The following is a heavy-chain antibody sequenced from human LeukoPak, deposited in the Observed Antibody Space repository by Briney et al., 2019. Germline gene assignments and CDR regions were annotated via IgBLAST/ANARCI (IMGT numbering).Heavy chain of an antibody. D-gene: IGHD2-2*01. Sequence: GGSLRLSCAASGFTFSDHYMDWVRQAPGKGLEWVGRTRNKANSYTTEYAASVKGRFTISRDDSKNSLYLQMNSLKTEDTAVYYCARDAARTPESPHYYMDVWGKGTTVTVSS. J-gene: IGHJ6*03. CDR3: ARDAARTPESPHYYMDV. CDR2: TRNKANSYTT. CDR1: GFTFSDHY. V-gene: IGHV3-72*01.